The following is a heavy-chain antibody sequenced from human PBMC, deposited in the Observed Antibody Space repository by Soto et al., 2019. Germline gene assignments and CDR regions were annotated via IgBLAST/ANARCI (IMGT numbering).Heavy chain of an antibody. CDR1: GGSFSGHS. CDR2: INHSGRV. D-gene: IGHD3-22*01. CDR3: STRAYDTNGYYRFDP. V-gene: IGHV4-34*01. J-gene: IGHJ5*01. Sequence: SETLSLTCAVYGGSFSGHSWTWIRPSPGKGLEWIGDINHSGRVNYSPSLKSRVTISLDTSKNQFSLTLSAVTAADTAMYYCSTRAYDTNGYYRFDPWGQGTLVTVSS.